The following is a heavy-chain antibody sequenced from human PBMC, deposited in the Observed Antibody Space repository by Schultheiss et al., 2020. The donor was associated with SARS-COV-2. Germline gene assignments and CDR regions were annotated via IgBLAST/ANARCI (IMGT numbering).Heavy chain of an antibody. V-gene: IGHV3-33*06. Sequence: GGSLRLSCIVSGLTFSHAGMHWVRQGPGKGLEWVAVILNDGTTKYYADSVKGRFTISRDNSKNTLYLQMNSLRAEDTAVYYCVKSPGVAVAGTISFDYWGQGTLVTVSS. CDR3: VKSPGVAVAGTISFDY. CDR1: GLTFSHAG. D-gene: IGHD6-19*01. CDR2: ILNDGTTK. J-gene: IGHJ4*02.